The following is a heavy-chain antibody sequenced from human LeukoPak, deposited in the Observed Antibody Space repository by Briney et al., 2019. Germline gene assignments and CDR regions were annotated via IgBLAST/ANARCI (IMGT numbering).Heavy chain of an antibody. CDR2: ISSSGSTI. CDR3: ARGGGYDTLTRNAGYFDY. Sequence: PGGSLRLSCAASGFTFSDYYMSWIRQAPGKGLEWVSYISSSGSTIYYADSVKGRFTISRDNAKNSLYLQMNSLRAEDTAVYYCARGGGYDTLTRNAGYFDYWGQGTLVTVSS. V-gene: IGHV3-11*04. J-gene: IGHJ4*02. CDR1: GFTFSDYY. D-gene: IGHD3-9*01.